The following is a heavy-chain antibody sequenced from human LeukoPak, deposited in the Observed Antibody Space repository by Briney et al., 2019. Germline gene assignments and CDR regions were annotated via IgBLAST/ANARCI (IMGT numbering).Heavy chain of an antibody. D-gene: IGHD5-12*01. V-gene: IGHV3-21*06. J-gene: IGHJ4*02. CDR1: GCTFSSYS. CDR2: ISNSSSYI. CDR3: ARDLKVAIVGTTMAY. Sequence: GWALRLSCAASGCTFSSYSMNWVRQAPGKGLEWVSSISNSSSYIYYADSVKGRCTITRDNAKTSLYWQMKPLRAEVTVVYYCARDLKVAIVGTTMAYWGQGNLVTVSS.